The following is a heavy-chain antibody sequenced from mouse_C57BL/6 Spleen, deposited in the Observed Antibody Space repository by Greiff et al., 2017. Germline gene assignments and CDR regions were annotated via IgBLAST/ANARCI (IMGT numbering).Heavy chain of an antibody. V-gene: IGHV1-53*01. D-gene: IGHD2-3*01. CDR3: ARGWLLHYFDY. CDR2: INPSNGGT. CDR1: GYTFTSYW. J-gene: IGHJ2*01. Sequence: VQLQQPGTELVKPGASVKLSCKASGYTFTSYWMHWVKQRPGQGLEWIGNINPSNGGTNYNEKIKSKATLTVDKSSSTAYMQLSSLTSEDYAVYYCARGWLLHYFDYWGQGTTLTVSS.